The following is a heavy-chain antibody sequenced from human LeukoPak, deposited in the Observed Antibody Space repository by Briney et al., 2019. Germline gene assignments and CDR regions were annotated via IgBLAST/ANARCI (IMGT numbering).Heavy chain of an antibody. CDR2: ISGSGGST. J-gene: IGHJ3*02. CDR3: AKKEDYDSSGYTDAFDI. D-gene: IGHD3-22*01. CDR1: GFTFSSYA. V-gene: IGHV3-23*01. Sequence: GGSLRLSCAASGFTFSSYAMSWVRQAPGKGLEWVSAISGSGGSTYYADSVKGRFTISRDNSKNTLYLQMNGLRAEDTAVYYCAKKEDYDSSGYTDAFDIWGQGTMVTVSS.